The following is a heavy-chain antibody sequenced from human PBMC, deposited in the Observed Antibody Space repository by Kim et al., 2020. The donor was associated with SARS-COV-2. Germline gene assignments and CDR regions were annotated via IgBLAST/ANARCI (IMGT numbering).Heavy chain of an antibody. V-gene: IGHV4-38-2*02. J-gene: IGHJ4*02. Sequence: SETLSLTCTVSGYSISSGYYWGWIRQPPGKGLEWIGSIYHSGSTYYNPSLKSRVTISVDTSKNQFSLKLSSVTAADTAVYYCARADFWSGTLYFDYWGQG. D-gene: IGHD3-3*01. CDR1: GYSISSGYY. CDR2: IYHSGST. CDR3: ARADFWSGTLYFDY.